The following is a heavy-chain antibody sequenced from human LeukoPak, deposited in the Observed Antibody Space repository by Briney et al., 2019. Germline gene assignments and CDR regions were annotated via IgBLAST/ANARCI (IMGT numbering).Heavy chain of an antibody. CDR2: ISGTGTST. J-gene: IGHJ4*02. V-gene: IGHV3-23*01. D-gene: IGHD5-18*01. CDR3: ARRGYNYEGFDY. CDR1: GFTFSSYA. Sequence: PGGSLRLSCAGSGFTFSSYAINWVRQAPGKGLEWVSAISGTGTSTYYADSVKGRFTISRDNSKNTLYLQMNSLRAEDTAVYYCARRGYNYEGFDYWGQGTLVTVSS.